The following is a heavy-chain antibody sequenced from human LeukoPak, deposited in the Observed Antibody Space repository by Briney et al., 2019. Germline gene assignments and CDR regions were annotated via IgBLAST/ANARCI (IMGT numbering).Heavy chain of an antibody. D-gene: IGHD1-1*01. CDR1: GGSISSYY. V-gene: IGHV4-59*01. CDR2: IYYSGST. Sequence: SETLSLTCTVSGGSISSYYWSWIRQPPGKGLEWIGYIYYSGSTNYNPSLKSRVTISVDTSKNQFSLKLSSVTAADTAVYYCATGHPTGSCDYWGQGTLVTVSS. CDR3: ATGHPTGSCDY. J-gene: IGHJ4*02.